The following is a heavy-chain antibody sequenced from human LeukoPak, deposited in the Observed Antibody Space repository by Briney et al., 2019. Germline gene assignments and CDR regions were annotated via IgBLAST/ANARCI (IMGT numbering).Heavy chain of an antibody. CDR3: ARALTGARSSSWGPYFEY. J-gene: IGHJ4*02. CDR1: GYSISSGYY. CDR2: IYHSGST. Sequence: SETLSLTCTVSGYSISSGYYWGWIRQPPGKGLEWIGSIYHSGSTYYNPSLKSRVTISVDTSKNQFSLKLSSVTAADTAVYYCARALTGARSSSWGPYFEYWGQGTLVTVSS. V-gene: IGHV4-38-2*02. D-gene: IGHD6-13*01.